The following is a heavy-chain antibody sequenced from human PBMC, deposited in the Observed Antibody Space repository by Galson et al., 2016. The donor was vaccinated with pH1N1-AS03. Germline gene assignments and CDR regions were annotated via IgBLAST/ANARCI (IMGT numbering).Heavy chain of an antibody. CDR2: IYDSGNT. V-gene: IGHV4-31*03. Sequence: TLSLTCTVSGGSISSGNYFWNWIRQHPGKGLEWIGLIYDSGNTFYNPSLKSRVVISFDKSKNQFSLRLNSVTAADTAVYYCARGYDYSAYYFRMWGQGTLVTVSS. J-gene: IGHJ4*02. CDR1: GGSISSGNYF. CDR3: ARGYDYSAYYFRM. D-gene: IGHD3-22*01.